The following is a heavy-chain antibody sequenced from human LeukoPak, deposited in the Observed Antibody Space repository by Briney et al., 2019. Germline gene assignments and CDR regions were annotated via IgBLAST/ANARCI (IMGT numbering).Heavy chain of an antibody. D-gene: IGHD3-9*01. Sequence: SVKVSCKASGGTFSSYAISWVRQAPGQGLEWMGRIIPILGIANYAQKFQGRVTVTADKSTSTAYMELSSLRSEDTAVYYCARVAYYDILTGYSPDPYYFDYWGQGTLVTVSS. CDR1: GGTFSSYA. V-gene: IGHV1-69*04. CDR3: ARVAYYDILTGYSPDPYYFDY. J-gene: IGHJ4*02. CDR2: IIPILGIA.